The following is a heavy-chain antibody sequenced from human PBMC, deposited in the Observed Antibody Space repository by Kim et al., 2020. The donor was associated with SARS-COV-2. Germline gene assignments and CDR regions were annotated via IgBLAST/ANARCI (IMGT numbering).Heavy chain of an antibody. V-gene: IGHV3-33*01. J-gene: IGHJ4*02. Sequence: GGSLRLSCAASGFTFSTNAIHWVRQAPGKGLEWVAVIWSDGSKKYYADSVKGRFTISRDNSRTTSYLQMNSLRAEDTAVYYCTRDFGTDSSLAMAGSFDFWGQGTLVTVSP. CDR2: IWSDGSKK. CDR3: TRDFGTDSSLAMAGSFDF. D-gene: IGHD6-19*01. CDR1: GFTFSTNA.